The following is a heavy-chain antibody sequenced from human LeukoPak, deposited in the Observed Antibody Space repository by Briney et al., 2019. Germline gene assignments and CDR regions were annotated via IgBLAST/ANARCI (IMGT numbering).Heavy chain of an antibody. CDR1: GFTFSNAW. J-gene: IGHJ3*02. Sequence: GGSMRLSCAASGFTFSNAWMSWVRQAPGKGLEWVGRIKSKTDGGTTYYAAPVKGRFTISRDDSKNTLYLQMNSLKTEDTAVYYCTTIIPWTHDAFDIWGQGTMVTVSP. CDR3: TTIIPWTHDAFDI. D-gene: IGHD3-3*01. CDR2: IKSKTDGGTT. V-gene: IGHV3-15*01.